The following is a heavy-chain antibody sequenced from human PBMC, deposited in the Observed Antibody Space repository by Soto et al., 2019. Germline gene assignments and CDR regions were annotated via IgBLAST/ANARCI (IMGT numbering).Heavy chain of an antibody. CDR2: IWYDGSSQ. D-gene: IGHD2-2*01. Sequence: QVQLVESGGGVVQPARSLRLSCSASGFTFSSFGMHWVRQAPGKGLEWVTLIWYDGSSQYYADSVKGRFTISRDNSKNTLYLQMNSLRAEDTAVYYCARAGDIVLVPAAIDPWGQGTLVTVSS. V-gene: IGHV3-33*01. CDR1: GFTFSSFG. J-gene: IGHJ5*02. CDR3: ARAGDIVLVPAAIDP.